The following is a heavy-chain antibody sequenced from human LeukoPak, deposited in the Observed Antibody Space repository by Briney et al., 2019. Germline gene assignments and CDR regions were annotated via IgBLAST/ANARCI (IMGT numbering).Heavy chain of an antibody. D-gene: IGHD3-3*01. J-gene: IGHJ4*02. CDR1: GFIFSSYA. Sequence: GGSLRLSCAASGFIFSSYAMHWVRQAPGKGLEWVAIISFDGANTYYADSVKGRFTISRDNSKNTLYLQMNSLRSGDTSVYYCAKGRYGYDYDSWGQGTLVTVSS. V-gene: IGHV3-30-3*01. CDR3: AKGRYGYDYDS. CDR2: ISFDGANT.